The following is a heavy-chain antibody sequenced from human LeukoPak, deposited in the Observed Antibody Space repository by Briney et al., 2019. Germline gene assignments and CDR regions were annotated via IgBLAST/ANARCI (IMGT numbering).Heavy chain of an antibody. CDR1: GYSFTSYW. J-gene: IGHJ4*02. CDR3: AREVVELMVYAGGY. V-gene: IGHV5-10-1*01. Sequence: GESLRISCKGSGYSFTSYWISWVRQMPGKGLEWMGRIDPSDSYTNYSPSFQGHVTISADTSISTAYMELSRLRSDDTAVYYCAREVVELMVYAGGYWGQGTLVTVSS. CDR2: IDPSDSYT. D-gene: IGHD2-8*01.